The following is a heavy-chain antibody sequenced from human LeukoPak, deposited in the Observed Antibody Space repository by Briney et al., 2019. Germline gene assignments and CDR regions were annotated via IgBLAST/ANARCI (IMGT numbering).Heavy chain of an antibody. CDR3: ARASLSVAGTRYFQH. D-gene: IGHD6-19*01. V-gene: IGHV3-23*01. CDR2: ISGIGNRT. CDR1: GFTFSIYG. J-gene: IGHJ1*01. Sequence: PGGSLRLSCAASGFTFSIYGLSWVRQAPGRGLEWVSIISGIGNRTFYAESVKGRFTISRDNSKNTLYLHMNSLRAEDTAVYYCARASLSVAGTRYFQHWGQGTLVTVSS.